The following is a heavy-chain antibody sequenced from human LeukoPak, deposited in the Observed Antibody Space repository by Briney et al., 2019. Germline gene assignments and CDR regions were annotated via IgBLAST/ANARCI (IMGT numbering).Heavy chain of an antibody. J-gene: IGHJ4*02. Sequence: PGGSLRLSCAASGFTFSSYGMHWVRQAPGKGLEWEAFIRYDGSNKYYADSVKGRFTISRDNSKNTLYLQMNSLRAEDTAVYYCAKDSVGTEWLVRSGRGGYFDYWGQGTLVTVSS. V-gene: IGHV3-30*02. D-gene: IGHD6-19*01. CDR2: IRYDGSNK. CDR1: GFTFSSYG. CDR3: AKDSVGTEWLVRSGRGGYFDY.